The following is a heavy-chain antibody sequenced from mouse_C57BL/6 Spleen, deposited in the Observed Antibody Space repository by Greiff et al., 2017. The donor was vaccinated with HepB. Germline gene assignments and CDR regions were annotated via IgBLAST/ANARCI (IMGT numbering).Heavy chain of an antibody. D-gene: IGHD1-1*01. Sequence: VKLQESGAELARPGASVKMSCKASGYTFTSYTMHWVKQRPGRGLEWIGYINPSSGYTKYNQKFKDKATLTADKSSSTAYMQLSSLTSEDSAVYYCARHDYGSSAWFAYWGQGTLVTVSA. CDR1: GYTFTSYT. J-gene: IGHJ3*01. CDR3: ARHDYGSSAWFAY. V-gene: IGHV1-4*01. CDR2: INPSSGYT.